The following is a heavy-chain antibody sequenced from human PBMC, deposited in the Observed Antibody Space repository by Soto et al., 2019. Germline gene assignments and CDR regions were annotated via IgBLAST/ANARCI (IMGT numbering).Heavy chain of an antibody. J-gene: IGHJ6*02. CDR3: AKVRYSSPIGYYYGMDV. D-gene: IGHD6-19*01. CDR2: IIPIFGTA. V-gene: IGHV1-69*01. CDR1: RVAFSKFI. Sequence: QAQLEQSGGEVKKPGSSVKVSCKASRVAFSKFIVTWVRQAPGLGLEWVGGIIPIFGTANYAQKFQGRVTINADESTSTSYMEVNNLRSEDTAVYYCAKVRYSSPIGYYYGMDVWGQGTTVTVSS.